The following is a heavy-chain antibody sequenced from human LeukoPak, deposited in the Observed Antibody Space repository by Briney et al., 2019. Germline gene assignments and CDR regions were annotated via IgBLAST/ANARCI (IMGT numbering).Heavy chain of an antibody. Sequence: SETLSLTCAVYGGSFSGYYWSWIRQPPGKGLEWIGEINHGGSTNYNPSLKSRVTISVDTSKNQFSLKLSSVTAADTAVYYCARHPLAYHIWSGYYTRGAFDIWGQGTMVTVSS. V-gene: IGHV4-34*01. J-gene: IGHJ3*02. CDR2: INHGGST. CDR1: GGSFSGYY. CDR3: ARHPLAYHIWSGYYTRGAFDI. D-gene: IGHD3-9*01.